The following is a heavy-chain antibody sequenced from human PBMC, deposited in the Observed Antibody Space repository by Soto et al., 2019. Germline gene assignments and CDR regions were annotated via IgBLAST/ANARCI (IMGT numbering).Heavy chain of an antibody. D-gene: IGHD6-13*01. CDR1: GYTFTGYY. V-gene: IGHV1-2*04. CDR3: ARGRIAAAGTDFDY. Sequence: ASVKVSCKASGYTFTGYYMHWVRQAPGQGLEWMGWINPNSGGTNYAQKFQGWVTMTRDTSISTAYMELSRLRSDDTAVYYCARGRIAAAGTDFDYWGQGTLVTVSS. J-gene: IGHJ4*02. CDR2: INPNSGGT.